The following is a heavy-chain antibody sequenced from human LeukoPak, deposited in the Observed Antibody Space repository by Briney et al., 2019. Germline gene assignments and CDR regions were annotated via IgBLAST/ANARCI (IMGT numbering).Heavy chain of an antibody. CDR1: GYSFTSYW. Sequence: GESLKISCKGSGYSFTSYWIGWVRQMPGKGLEWMGIIHPGDSDTRYSPSFQGQVTISADKSISTAYLQWSSLKVSDTAMYYCARQRNSGYDGNWFDPWGQGTLVTVSS. J-gene: IGHJ5*02. V-gene: IGHV5-51*01. CDR3: ARQRNSGYDGNWFDP. CDR2: IHPGDSDT. D-gene: IGHD5-12*01.